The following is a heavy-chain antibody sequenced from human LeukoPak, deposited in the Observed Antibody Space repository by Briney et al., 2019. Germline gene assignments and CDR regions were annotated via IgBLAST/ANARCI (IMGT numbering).Heavy chain of an antibody. CDR2: ISNDGRSK. Sequence: GGSLRLSCAASGFPFTNYAMHWVRQAPGKELEWVAVISNDGRSKYHADSVKGRFTISRDDSKKTVYLQMNSLRGEDSAVYFCARENSYGAPLDYWGQGSLVTVSS. CDR1: GFPFTNYA. V-gene: IGHV3-30*03. CDR3: ARENSYGAPLDY. J-gene: IGHJ4*02. D-gene: IGHD5-18*01.